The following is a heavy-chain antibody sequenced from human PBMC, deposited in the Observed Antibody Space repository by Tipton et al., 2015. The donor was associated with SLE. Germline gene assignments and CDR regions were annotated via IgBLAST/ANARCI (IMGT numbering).Heavy chain of an antibody. CDR3: ARALWKGGDY. Sequence: TLSLTCAVYGGSFSGYYWSWIRQPPGKGLEWIGEINHSGSTNHNPSLKSRVTISVDTSKNQLSLKLSAVTAADTAVYYGARALWKGGDYWGQGTLVTVSS. V-gene: IGHV4-34*01. D-gene: IGHD1-1*01. CDR1: GGSFSGYY. J-gene: IGHJ4*02. CDR2: INHSGST.